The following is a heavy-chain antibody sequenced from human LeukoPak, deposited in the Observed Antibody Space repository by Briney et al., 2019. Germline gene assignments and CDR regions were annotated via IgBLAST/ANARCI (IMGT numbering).Heavy chain of an antibody. V-gene: IGHV3-23*01. J-gene: IGHJ4*02. CDR2: ISESGSGT. D-gene: IGHD5-18*01. CDR3: AKDIAQGYTFGSIEQDY. CDR1: GLTFSRYA. Sequence: GGSLRLSCAVSGLTFSRYAMSWVRQAPGKGLEWVSAISESGSGTYYADSVKGRFTISRDNSKDTLSLQMNSLRAEDTAVYYCAKDIAQGYTFGSIEQDYWGQGTLITVSS.